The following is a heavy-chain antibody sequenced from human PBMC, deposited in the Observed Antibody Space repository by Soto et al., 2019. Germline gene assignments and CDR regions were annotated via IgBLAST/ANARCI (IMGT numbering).Heavy chain of an antibody. D-gene: IGHD3-3*01. V-gene: IGHV3-23*01. J-gene: IGHJ6*02. CDR2: ISGSGDNT. CDR3: AKILDTVTSYYYGMDV. CDR1: GFTFSNYA. Sequence: GFLRLACGASGFTFSNYAMIWIRQAPVKGLEWVSAISGSGDNTYYADSVRGRFTIFRDNSKNTLFLQMSSLRAEDTAIYYCAKILDTVTSYYYGMDVWGQGTTVTVS.